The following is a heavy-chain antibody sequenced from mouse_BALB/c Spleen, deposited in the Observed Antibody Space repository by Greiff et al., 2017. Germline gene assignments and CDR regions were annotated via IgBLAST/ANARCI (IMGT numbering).Heavy chain of an antibody. CDR3: ARGPYGSSYPYAMDY. V-gene: IGHV5-12-2*01. J-gene: IGHJ4*01. CDR1: GFTFSSYT. D-gene: IGHD1-1*01. Sequence: EVQRVESGGGLVQPGGSLKLSCAASGFTFSSYTMSWVRQTPEKRLEWVAYISNGGGSTYYPDTVKGRFTISRDNAKNTLYLQMSSLKSEDTAMYYCARGPYGSSYPYAMDYWGQGTSVTVSS. CDR2: ISNGGGST.